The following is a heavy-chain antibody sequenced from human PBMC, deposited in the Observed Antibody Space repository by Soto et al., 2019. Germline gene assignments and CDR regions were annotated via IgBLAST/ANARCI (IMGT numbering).Heavy chain of an antibody. Sequence: SETLSLTCTVSGGSISSGGYYWSWIRQHPGKGLEWIGYIYYSGSTYYNPSLKSRVTISVDTSKNQLSLKLSSVTAADTAVYYCARHWEAAAQFTYNWFDPWGQGTLVTVSS. CDR3: ARHWEAAAQFTYNWFDP. D-gene: IGHD6-13*01. J-gene: IGHJ5*02. CDR1: GGSISSGGYY. V-gene: IGHV4-31*03. CDR2: IYYSGST.